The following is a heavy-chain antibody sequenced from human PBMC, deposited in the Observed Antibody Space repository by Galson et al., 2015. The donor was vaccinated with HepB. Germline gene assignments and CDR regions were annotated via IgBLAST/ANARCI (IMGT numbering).Heavy chain of an antibody. V-gene: IGHV1-46*01. Sequence: SVKVSCKASGYTSTSYYMHWVRQAPGQGLEWMGIINPRGGSTSYTQKFQGRVPMTRDTSTSTVYMELSSLGSVDTAVYYCARGGTGTTSYYYYAMDVWGQGTTVTVSS. J-gene: IGHJ6*02. D-gene: IGHD1-1*01. CDR1: GYTSTSYY. CDR2: INPRGGST. CDR3: ARGGTGTTSYYYYAMDV.